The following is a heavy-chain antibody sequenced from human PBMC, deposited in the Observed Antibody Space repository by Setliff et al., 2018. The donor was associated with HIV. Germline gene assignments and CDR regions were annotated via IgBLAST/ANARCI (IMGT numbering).Heavy chain of an antibody. J-gene: IGHJ4*02. Sequence: GGSLRLSCAASGLTFSSYAMSWVRQAPGKGLEWVSAISGSGGSTYYADSVKGRVTISRDNTKNTLYLQMNSLRAEDTAVYYCVKDGSYYSDSSGYYQLYDHWGQGTLVTVSS. CDR2: ISGSGGST. CDR3: VKDGSYYSDSSGYYQLYDH. D-gene: IGHD3-22*01. V-gene: IGHV3-23*01. CDR1: GLTFSSYA.